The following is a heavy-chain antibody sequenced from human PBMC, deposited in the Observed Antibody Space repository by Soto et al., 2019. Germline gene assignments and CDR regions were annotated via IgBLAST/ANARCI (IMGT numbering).Heavy chain of an antibody. D-gene: IGHD5-12*01. CDR1: GFTFSSYA. Sequence: GESLKISCAASGFTFSSYAMSWVRQAPGKGLEWVSAISGSGGSTYYADSVKGRFTISRDNSKNTLYLQMNSLRAEDTAVYYCAKDISAGYSGYGDYWGQGTLVTVSS. J-gene: IGHJ4*02. V-gene: IGHV3-23*01. CDR3: AKDISAGYSGYGDY. CDR2: ISGSGGST.